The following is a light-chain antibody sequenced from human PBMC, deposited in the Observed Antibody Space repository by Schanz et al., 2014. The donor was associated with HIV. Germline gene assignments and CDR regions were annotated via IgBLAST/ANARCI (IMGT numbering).Light chain of an antibody. CDR2: GAS. Sequence: EIVMTQSPVTLSVSPGERATLSCRASQSVNSNLAWYQQKPGQSPRLLIHGASTRASGIPARFSGSGSGTEFTLTISSLQSEDFAVYYCQQYNNWPLTFGGGTKVEIK. V-gene: IGKV3-15*01. J-gene: IGKJ4*01. CDR3: QQYNNWPLT. CDR1: QSVNSN.